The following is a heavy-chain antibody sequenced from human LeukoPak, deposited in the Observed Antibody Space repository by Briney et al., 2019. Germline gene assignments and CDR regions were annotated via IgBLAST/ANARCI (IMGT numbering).Heavy chain of an antibody. CDR1: GFTFSSYA. CDR3: AKDYHDYIWGSYRGYFDY. J-gene: IGHJ4*02. CDR2: ISGSGGST. Sequence: GGSLRLSCAASGFTFSSYAMSWVRQAPGKGLEWVSAISGSGGSTYYADSVKGRFTISRDNSKNTLYLQMNSLRAEDTAVYYCAKDYHDYIWGSYRGYFDYWGQGTLVTVSS. D-gene: IGHD3-16*02. V-gene: IGHV3-23*01.